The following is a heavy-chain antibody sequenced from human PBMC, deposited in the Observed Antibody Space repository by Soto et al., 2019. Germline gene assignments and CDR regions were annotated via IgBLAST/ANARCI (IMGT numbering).Heavy chain of an antibody. CDR1: GFTFSSYA. D-gene: IGHD2-8*01. J-gene: IGHJ5*02. V-gene: IGHV3-23*01. CDR3: ARYALGLSPWCYNCFDR. CDR2: ISDSGGSP. Sequence: VQLLESGGGLVQPGGSLRLSCAASGFTFSSYAMNWVRQTPGEGLEWVSGISDSGGSPYYADSVKGRFTISRDNSKNTLYLQMDSLRAEDTGVYYCARYALGLSPWCYNCFDRWGQGTLVPVSS.